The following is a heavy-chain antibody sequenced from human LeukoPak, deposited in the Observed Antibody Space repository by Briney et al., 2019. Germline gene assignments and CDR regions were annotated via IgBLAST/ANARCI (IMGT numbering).Heavy chain of an antibody. CDR3: ASWAGNTQSDSWSGPFDY. Sequence: GGSLRLFCAASGFTVSSNYMSWVRQAPGKGLEWVANIKQDGSAKYYVDSVKGRFTISRDNAKNSLYLQMSSLRVEDTAVYYCASWAGNTQSDSWSGPFDYWGQGTLVTVSS. D-gene: IGHD3-3*01. CDR2: IKQDGSAK. CDR1: GFTVSSNY. V-gene: IGHV3-7*01. J-gene: IGHJ4*02.